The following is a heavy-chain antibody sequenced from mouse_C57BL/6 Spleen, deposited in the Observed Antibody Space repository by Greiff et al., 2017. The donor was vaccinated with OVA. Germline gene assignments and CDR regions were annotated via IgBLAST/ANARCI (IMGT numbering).Heavy chain of an antibody. CDR1: GYTFTEYT. V-gene: IGHV1-62-2*01. CDR3: ARHERVGYDGNHGYVDV. D-gene: IGHD2-3*01. CDR2: FYPGSGSI. J-gene: IGHJ1*03. Sequence: QVQLKESGAELVKPGASVKLSCKASGYTFTEYTIHWVKQRSGPGLAWIGWFYPGSGSIKYNEKFKDKATLTADKSSSTGYMELSSLTSEDSAVYFCARHERVGYDGNHGYVDVWGTGTTVTVSS.